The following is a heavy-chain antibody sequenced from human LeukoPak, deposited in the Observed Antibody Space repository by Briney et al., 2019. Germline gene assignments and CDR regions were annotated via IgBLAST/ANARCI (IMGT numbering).Heavy chain of an antibody. Sequence: GGSLRLPCAASGFTFSSYSMNWVRQAPGKGLEWVSSISSSSGYIYYADSVKGRFTISRDNAKNSLYLQMNSLRAEDTAVYYCAREDIVVVPAATDSYYYYGMDVWGQGTTVTVSS. CDR1: GFTFSSYS. CDR3: AREDIVVVPAATDSYYYYGMDV. V-gene: IGHV3-21*01. CDR2: ISSSSGYI. D-gene: IGHD2-2*01. J-gene: IGHJ6*02.